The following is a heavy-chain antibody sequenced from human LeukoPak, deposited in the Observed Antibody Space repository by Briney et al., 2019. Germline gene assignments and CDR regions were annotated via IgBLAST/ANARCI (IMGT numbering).Heavy chain of an antibody. CDR3: GKHRSGSGTYFIDY. V-gene: IGHV3-7*02. CDR2: MKKDGSET. D-gene: IGHD3-10*01. CDR1: GFTFRSYS. J-gene: IGHJ4*02. Sequence: GGSLRLSCVVSGFTFRSYSMIWVREGPAKGLQWVANMKKDGSETNYIDAVKGRFTISRDNPKNSLYLQMNSLRAEDTAVYYCGKHRSGSGTYFIDYWGQGTLVSVSS.